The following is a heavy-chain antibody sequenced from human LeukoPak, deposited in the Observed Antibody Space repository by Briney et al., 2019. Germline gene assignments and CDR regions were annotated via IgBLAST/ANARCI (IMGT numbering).Heavy chain of an antibody. J-gene: IGHJ6*02. D-gene: IGHD1-26*01. V-gene: IGHV4-59*08. CDR1: GGSISGYF. Sequence: SETLSLTCTVPGGSISGYFWSCIRQPPGKGLEFIGYVYYNGATLYSPSLKSRVTMSVDTSKNQFSLKLSSVTAADTAVYYCARHDPVGHYQHGMDVWGQGTTVIVSS. CDR3: ARHDPVGHYQHGMDV. CDR2: VYYNGAT.